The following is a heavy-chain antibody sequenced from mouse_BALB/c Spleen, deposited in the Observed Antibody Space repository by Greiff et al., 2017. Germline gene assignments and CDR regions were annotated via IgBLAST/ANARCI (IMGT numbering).Heavy chain of an antibody. CDR2: IYPYNGGT. CDR3: ARMYGNYDAMDY. V-gene: IGHV1S29*02. J-gene: IGHJ4*01. CDR1: GYTFTDYN. Sequence: EVKLVESGPELVKPGASVKISCKASGYTFTDYNMHWVKQSHGKSLEWIGYIYPYNGGTGYNQKFKSKATLTVDNSSSTAYMELRSLTSEDSAVYYCARMYGNYDAMDYWGQGTSVTVSS. D-gene: IGHD2-10*02.